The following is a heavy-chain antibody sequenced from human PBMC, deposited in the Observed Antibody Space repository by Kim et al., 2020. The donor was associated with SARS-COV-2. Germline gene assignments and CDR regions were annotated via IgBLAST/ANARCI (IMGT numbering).Heavy chain of an antibody. CDR1: GGSISSSSYY. J-gene: IGHJ4*02. D-gene: IGHD3-3*01. CDR2: IYYSGST. V-gene: IGHV4-39*01. CDR3: VRLWRGYYGRDY. Sequence: SETLSLTCTVSGGSISSSSYYWGWIRQPPGKGLEWIGSIYYSGSTYYNPSLKSRVTISVDTSKNQFSLKLSSVTAADSAVYDCVRLWRGYYGRDYWGQGTLVTVSS.